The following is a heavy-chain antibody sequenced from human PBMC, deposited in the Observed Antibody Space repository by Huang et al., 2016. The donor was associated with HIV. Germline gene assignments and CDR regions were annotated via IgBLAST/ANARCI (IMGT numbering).Heavy chain of an antibody. V-gene: IGHV4-61*09. Sequence: VQLQESGPGLVKPSQTLSLSCNVSGASIASGSYFWNWIRQPAGGGLEWIGHIYTTGSTDYNPSLKSRVAVSSDTSKNHFSLSLRSVTAADTAVYFCARGRVTSSGVVQSYDYWGQGSLVTVSS. D-gene: IGHD3-3*01. CDR3: ARGRVTSSGVVQSYDY. CDR1: GASIASGSYF. J-gene: IGHJ4*02. CDR2: IYTTGST.